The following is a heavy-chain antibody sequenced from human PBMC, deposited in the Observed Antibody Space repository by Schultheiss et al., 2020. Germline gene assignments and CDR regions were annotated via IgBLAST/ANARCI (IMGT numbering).Heavy chain of an antibody. D-gene: IGHD2-15*01. Sequence: GGSLRLSCAASGFTFSSYGMHWVRQAPGKGLEWVAVIWYDGSNKYYADSVKVRFTISRDNSKNTLYLQMNSLKTEDTAVYYCTTDGLLHEDGNWFDPWVQGTLVNVSS. CDR1: GFTFSSYG. V-gene: IGHV3-33*08. J-gene: IGHJ5*02. CDR2: IWYDGSNK. CDR3: TTDGLLHEDGNWFDP.